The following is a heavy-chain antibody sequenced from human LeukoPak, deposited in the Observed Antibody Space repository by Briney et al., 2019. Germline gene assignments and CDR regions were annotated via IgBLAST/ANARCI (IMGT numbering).Heavy chain of an antibody. Sequence: PGGSLRVPCVASGFIFSTYGMSWVRQAPGKGLDWVAFLRFDGRSAFYGDSVKGRFTISRDISKNTLYLQMNSLRPEDTAVYYCAKDPYGGTYPSYFDSWGQGTLVTVSS. CDR3: AKDPYGGTYPSYFDS. D-gene: IGHD1-26*01. CDR1: GFIFSTYG. J-gene: IGHJ4*02. CDR2: LRFDGRSA. V-gene: IGHV3-30*02.